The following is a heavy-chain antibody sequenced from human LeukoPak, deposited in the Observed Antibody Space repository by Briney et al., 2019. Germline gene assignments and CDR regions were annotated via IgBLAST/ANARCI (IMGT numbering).Heavy chain of an antibody. CDR3: TTEAGDD. Sequence: PGGSLRLSCAASGFTFSGFYMHWVRQASGKGLEWVGLIRSKPNSYTTVYAASVQGRFTISRDDSKNTAYLQMNSLKAEDTAVYYCTTEAGDDWGQGTLVTVSS. CDR1: GFTFSGFY. J-gene: IGHJ4*02. V-gene: IGHV3-73*01. D-gene: IGHD5-24*01. CDR2: IRSKPNSYTT.